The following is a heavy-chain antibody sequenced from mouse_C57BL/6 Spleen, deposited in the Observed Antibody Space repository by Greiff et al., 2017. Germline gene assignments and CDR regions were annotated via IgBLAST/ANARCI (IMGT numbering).Heavy chain of an antibody. D-gene: IGHD1-1*01. J-gene: IGHJ3*01. CDR2: IDPEDGET. V-gene: IGHV14-2*01. Sequence: EVQLQQSGAELVKPGASVKLSCTASGFNIKDYYMHWVKQRTEQGLEWIGRIDPEDGETKYAPKFQGKATITADTSSNTALRQLSSLTSEDTAVYYCARSFITTVVPFAYWGQGTLVTVSA. CDR3: ARSFITTVVPFAY. CDR1: GFNIKDYY.